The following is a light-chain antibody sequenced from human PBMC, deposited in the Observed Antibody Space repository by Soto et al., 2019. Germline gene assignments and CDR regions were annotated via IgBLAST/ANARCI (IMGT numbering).Light chain of an antibody. CDR1: SSNIGAGYD. J-gene: IGLJ1*01. CDR2: GNS. V-gene: IGLV1-40*01. CDR3: QSYDSSLSGAYV. Sequence: VLTQPPSVSGAPGQRVTISCTGSSSNIGAGYDVHWYQQLPGTAPKLLIYGNSNRPSGVPDRFSGSKSGTSASLAITGLQAEDEADYYCQSYDSSLSGAYVFGTGTKVTVL.